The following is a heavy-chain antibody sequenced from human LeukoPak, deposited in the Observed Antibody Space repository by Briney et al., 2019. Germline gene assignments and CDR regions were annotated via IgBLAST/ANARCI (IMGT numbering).Heavy chain of an antibody. CDR1: GFTFTSSA. V-gene: IGHV1-58*01. CDR2: IVVGSGNT. D-gene: IGHD3-22*01. J-gene: IGHJ4*02. Sequence: ASVKVSCKASGFTFTSSAVQWVRQARGQRLEWIGWIVVGSGNTNYAQKFQERVTITRDMSTSTAYMELSSLRSEDTAVYYCAASPDYYDSSGYSYYFDYWGQGTLVAVSS. CDR3: AASPDYYDSSGYSYYFDY.